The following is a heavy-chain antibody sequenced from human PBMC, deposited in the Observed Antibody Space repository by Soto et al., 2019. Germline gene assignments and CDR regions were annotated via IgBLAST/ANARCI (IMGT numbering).Heavy chain of an antibody. Sequence: ASVKVSCKASGYTFTSYGISWVRQAPGQGLEWMGWISAYNGNTNYAQKLQGRVTMTTDTSTSTAYMELRSLRSDDTAVYYCARDQTPPRNIQLWTNYYYFGMDVWGQGTTVTV. V-gene: IGHV1-18*01. J-gene: IGHJ6*02. CDR1: GYTFTSYG. CDR3: ARDQTPPRNIQLWTNYYYFGMDV. D-gene: IGHD5-18*01. CDR2: ISAYNGNT.